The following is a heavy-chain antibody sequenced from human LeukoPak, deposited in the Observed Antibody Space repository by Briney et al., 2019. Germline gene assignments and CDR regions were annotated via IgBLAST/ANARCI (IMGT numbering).Heavy chain of an antibody. D-gene: IGHD3-10*01. CDR1: GYTFTGYY. CDR2: INPNSGGT. Sequence: ASVKVSCKASGYTFTGYYMHWGRQAPGQGLEWMGWINPNSGGTNYAQKFQGRVTMTRDTSISTAYMELSRLRSDDTAVYYCARAWTRRITRGAFDIWGQGTMVTVSS. J-gene: IGHJ3*02. CDR3: ARAWTRRITRGAFDI. V-gene: IGHV1-2*02.